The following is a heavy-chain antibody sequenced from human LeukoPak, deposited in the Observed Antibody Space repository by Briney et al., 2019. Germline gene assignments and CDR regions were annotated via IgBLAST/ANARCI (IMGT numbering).Heavy chain of an antibody. CDR2: ISDDGTNE. J-gene: IGHJ4*02. Sequence: GGSLRLSCAASGFTFSNYGMHWVRQAPGKGLEWVVVISDDGTNEYYVDSVKGRFTISRDNSKNTLYLQMNSLRAEDTAVYYCAGGLLGCRRGSCYPTDYWGQGTLLIVSS. V-gene: IGHV3-30*03. CDR3: AGGLLGCRRGSCYPTDY. D-gene: IGHD2-15*01. CDR1: GFTFSNYG.